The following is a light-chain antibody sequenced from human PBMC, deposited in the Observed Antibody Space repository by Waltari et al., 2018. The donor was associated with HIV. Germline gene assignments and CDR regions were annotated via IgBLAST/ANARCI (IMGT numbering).Light chain of an antibody. Sequence: DIQMTQSPSSLSASVGDRVTITCRASQNIDNFLTWYQQKPGKAPTLLISGTSAFQSGVPSRFTASGSGTDFTLTINILQPEDFATYFCLQGYSTPLTFGPGTKVDIK. CDR1: QNIDNF. CDR2: GTS. V-gene: IGKV1-39*01. J-gene: IGKJ3*01. CDR3: LQGYSTPLT.